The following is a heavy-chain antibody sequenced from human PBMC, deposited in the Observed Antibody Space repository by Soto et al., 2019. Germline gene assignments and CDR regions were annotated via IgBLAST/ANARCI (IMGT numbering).Heavy chain of an antibody. Sequence: SETLSLTCAVSGGSISSGGYFWSWIRQPPGKGLEWIGYIYHSGSTYYNPSLKSRVTISVDTSKNQFSLKLSSVTAADTAVYYCAREYVQLWLPQHYYYGMDVWGQGTTVTVSS. CDR2: IYHSGST. J-gene: IGHJ6*02. D-gene: IGHD5-18*01. CDR3: AREYVQLWLPQHYYYGMDV. V-gene: IGHV4-30-2*05. CDR1: GGSISSGGYF.